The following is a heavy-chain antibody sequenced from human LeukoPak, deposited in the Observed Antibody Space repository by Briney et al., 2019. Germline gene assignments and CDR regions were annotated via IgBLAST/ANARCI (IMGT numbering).Heavy chain of an antibody. V-gene: IGHV4-61*02. CDR3: ARDTFRHSSFYL. Sequence: KSSQTLSLTCTVAGGSISSGSYYWSWIRQPAGKGLEWIGRIYTSGSTNYNPSLKSRVTISVDTSKNQFSLKLSSVTAADTAVYYCARDTFRHSSFYLWGRGTLVTVSS. CDR1: GGSISSGSYY. J-gene: IGHJ2*01. D-gene: IGHD2/OR15-2a*01. CDR2: IYTSGST.